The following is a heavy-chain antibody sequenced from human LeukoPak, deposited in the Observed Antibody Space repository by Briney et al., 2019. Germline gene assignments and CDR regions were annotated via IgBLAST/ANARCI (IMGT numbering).Heavy chain of an antibody. CDR3: ARDIPSSWYSGDWFDP. CDR1: GDSVSSNSAA. J-gene: IGHJ5*02. CDR2: TYYRSKWYN. V-gene: IGHV6-1*01. D-gene: IGHD6-13*01. Sequence: SQTLSLTCAISGDSVSSNSAAWNWIRQSPSRGLEWLGRTYYRSKWYNDYAVSVKSRITINPDTSKNQFSLQLNSVTPEDTAVYYCARDIPSSWYSGDWFDPWGQGTLVTVSS.